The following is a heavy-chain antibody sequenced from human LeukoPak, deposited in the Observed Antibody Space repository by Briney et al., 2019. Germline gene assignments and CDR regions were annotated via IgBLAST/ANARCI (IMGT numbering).Heavy chain of an antibody. V-gene: IGHV3-30*04. J-gene: IGHJ5*02. CDR1: GFTFSSYA. CDR3: ARRYSGYDSRAISCWFDP. D-gene: IGHD5-12*01. Sequence: GGSLRLSCAASGFTFSSYAMHWVRQAPGKGLEWVAVISYDGSNKYYADSVKGRFTISRDNSKNTLYLQMNSLRAEDTAVYYCARRYSGYDSRAISCWFDPWGQGTLVTVSS. CDR2: ISYDGSNK.